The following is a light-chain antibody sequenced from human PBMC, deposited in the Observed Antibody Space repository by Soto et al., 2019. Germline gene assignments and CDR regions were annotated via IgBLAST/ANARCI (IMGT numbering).Light chain of an antibody. CDR1: QSVSNY. Sequence: EIVLTQSPATLSLSPGEGATLSCRASQSVSNYLVWYQQRPGQAPRLLIYDASNRAPGIPARFSGSGSGTDFTLTITSLEPEDFAVYYCQQRSNWPRTVGGGTKVDSK. CDR3: QQRSNWPRT. J-gene: IGKJ4*01. CDR2: DAS. V-gene: IGKV3-11*01.